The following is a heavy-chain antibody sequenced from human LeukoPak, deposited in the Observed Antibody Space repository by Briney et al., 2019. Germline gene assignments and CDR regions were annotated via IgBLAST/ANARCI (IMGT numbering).Heavy chain of an antibody. Sequence: GASVKVSCKASGYRLSSYGISWVRQAPGQGLEWMGWISAYNGNTNSAQKFQGRVTMTTDTSTSSAYMELRSPRSDDTAVYYCARTKSRLGELSLDPDAFDIWGQGTMVTVSS. CDR3: ARTKSRLGELSLDPDAFDI. J-gene: IGHJ3*02. V-gene: IGHV1-18*01. D-gene: IGHD3-16*02. CDR2: ISAYNGNT. CDR1: GYRLSSYG.